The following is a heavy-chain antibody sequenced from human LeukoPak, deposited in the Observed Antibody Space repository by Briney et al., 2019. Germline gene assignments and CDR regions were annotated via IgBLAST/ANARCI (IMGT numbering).Heavy chain of an antibody. CDR2: ISSRSTYI. D-gene: IGHD5-24*01. CDR3: ARNIEGYKLYNFDS. V-gene: IGHV3-21*01. CDR1: GFTFISYS. J-gene: IGHJ4*02. Sequence: KSGGSLRLSCAASGFTFISYSMTWVRQAPGKGLEWVSSISSRSTYIYYADSLKSRFTISRDYAKNSLYLQMNSLRAEDTAVYCCARNIEGYKLYNFDSWGQGTLVTVSS.